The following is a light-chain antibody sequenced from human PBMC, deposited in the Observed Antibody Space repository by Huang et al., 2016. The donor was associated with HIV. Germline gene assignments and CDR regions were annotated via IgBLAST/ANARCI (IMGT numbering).Light chain of an antibody. V-gene: IGKV3-15*01. CDR3: QQYNDFRST. Sequence: ETVMTQSPVTLSVSPGDRASLSCRSSQIVSSHLAWYQQKPGQAPRILIYAASTRATGVPARFSGSGAGTEFTLTISTLQSEDSAVYYCQQYNDFRSTFGPGTRVEIK. J-gene: IGKJ3*01. CDR2: AAS. CDR1: QIVSSH.